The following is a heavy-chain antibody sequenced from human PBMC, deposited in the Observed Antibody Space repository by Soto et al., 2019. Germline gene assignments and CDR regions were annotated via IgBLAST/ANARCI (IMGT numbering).Heavy chain of an antibody. CDR3: ARERAAAGTGPIVLSGIDAFDI. V-gene: IGHV1-69*08. D-gene: IGHD6-13*01. Sequence: APMKVSCKASGGPFSRDTISWVRQAPGQGLEWVGRIIPILGTANFAQKFQGRVAITADESTSTAYMELSSLRSEDTAVYYCARERAAAGTGPIVLSGIDAFDIWGQGTMVTVSS. CDR2: IIPILGTA. CDR1: GGPFSRDT. J-gene: IGHJ3*02.